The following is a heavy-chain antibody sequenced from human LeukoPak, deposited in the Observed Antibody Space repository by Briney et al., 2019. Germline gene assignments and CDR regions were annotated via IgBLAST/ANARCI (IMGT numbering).Heavy chain of an antibody. CDR2: ISWDDGST. Sequence: PGGSLRLSCAASGFTFDDYTMHWVRQAPGKGLEWVSLISWDDGSTYYADSVKGRFTISRDNSKNSLYLQMNSLRTEDTALYYCAKDARYGYSGYARYYFDYWGQGTLVTVTS. J-gene: IGHJ4*02. V-gene: IGHV3-43*01. D-gene: IGHD5-12*01. CDR1: GFTFDDYT. CDR3: AKDARYGYSGYARYYFDY.